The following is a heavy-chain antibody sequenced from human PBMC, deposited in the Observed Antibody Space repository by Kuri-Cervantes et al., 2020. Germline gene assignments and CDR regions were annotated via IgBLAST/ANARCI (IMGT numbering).Heavy chain of an antibody. CDR2: ISYDGSNK. D-gene: IGHD3-3*01. V-gene: IGHV3-30-3*01. J-gene: IGHJ3*01. CDR3: AKGAGDDFWSGPSGDL. Sequence: GGSLRLSCAASGFTFSSYAMHWVRQAPGKGLEWVAVISYDGSNKYYADSVKGRFTISRDNSKNTLYLQMNSLRAEDTAVYYCAKGAGDDFWSGPSGDLWGQGTMVTVSS. CDR1: GFTFSSYA.